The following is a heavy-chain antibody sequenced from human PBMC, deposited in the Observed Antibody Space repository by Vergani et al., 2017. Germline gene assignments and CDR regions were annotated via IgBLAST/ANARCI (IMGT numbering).Heavy chain of an antibody. CDR2: INHSGST. Sequence: QVQLQQWGAGLLKPSETLSLTCAVYGGSFSGYYWSWIRQPPGKGPEWIGEINHSGSTNYNPSLKSRVTISVDTSKNQFSLKLNSVTAADTAVYYCARGMRLRCMDVWGQGTTVTGSS. J-gene: IGHJ6*02. V-gene: IGHV4-34*01. CDR1: GGSFSGYY. CDR3: ARGMRLRCMDV. D-gene: IGHD3-16*01.